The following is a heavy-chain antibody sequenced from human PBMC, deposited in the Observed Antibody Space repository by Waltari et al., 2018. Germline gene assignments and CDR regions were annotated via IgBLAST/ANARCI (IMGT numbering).Heavy chain of an antibody. CDR1: GFTFSTYA. CDR2: IPFDGSNE. CDR3: VRDRGGSGYTYTPSFDI. D-gene: IGHD5-18*01. V-gene: IGHV3-30-3*01. J-gene: IGHJ3*02. Sequence: VQLVESGGGVVQPGRSLRLSCAASGFTFSTYAMNWVRQAPDKGLQWVAVIPFDGSNEYYIDSVKGRFTISRDNSKNTLYLQMNTLRAEDTAVYYCVRDRGGSGYTYTPSFDIWGQGTMVTVSS.